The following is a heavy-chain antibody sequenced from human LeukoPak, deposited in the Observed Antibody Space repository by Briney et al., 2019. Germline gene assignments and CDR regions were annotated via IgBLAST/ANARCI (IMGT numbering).Heavy chain of an antibody. Sequence: ASVKVSCKASGYTFTSYYMHWVRQAPGQGLEWMGIINPSGGSTSYAQKFQGRVTMTRDTSTSTVYMELSSLRSEDTAVYYCARAGYSSSWYGNRFDYWGRGTLVTVSS. J-gene: IGHJ4*02. CDR3: ARAGYSSSWYGNRFDY. D-gene: IGHD6-13*01. V-gene: IGHV1-46*01. CDR1: GYTFTSYY. CDR2: INPSGGST.